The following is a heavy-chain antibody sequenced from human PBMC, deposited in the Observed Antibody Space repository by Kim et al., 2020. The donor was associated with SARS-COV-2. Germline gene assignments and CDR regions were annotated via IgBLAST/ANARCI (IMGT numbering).Heavy chain of an antibody. CDR3: ARDSHAYYYDSSGYYHPPFDY. D-gene: IGHD3-22*01. J-gene: IGHJ4*02. CDR2: ISAYNGNT. V-gene: IGHV1-18*01. Sequence: ASVKVSCKASGYTFTSYGISWVRQAPGQGLEWMGWISAYNGNTNYAQKLQGRVTMTTDTSTSTAYMELRSLRSDDTAVYYCARDSHAYYYDSSGYYHPPFDYWGQGTLVTVYS. CDR1: GYTFTSYG.